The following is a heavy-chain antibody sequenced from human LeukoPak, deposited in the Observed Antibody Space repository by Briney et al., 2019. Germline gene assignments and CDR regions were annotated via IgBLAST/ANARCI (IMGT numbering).Heavy chain of an antibody. CDR1: GFTVSSNS. CDR3: ARESDYIWGIYRYDGGGMDYMDV. J-gene: IGHJ6*03. D-gene: IGHD3-16*02. Sequence: GGSLRLSCAASGFTVSSNSMTWVRQAPGKGLEWVSVIYSGAGASYADSVKGRFTISRDNSKNTLHLQMNSLRVEDTAVYYCARESDYIWGIYRYDGGGMDYMDVWGKGTTVTISS. CDR2: IYSGAGA. V-gene: IGHV3-66*01.